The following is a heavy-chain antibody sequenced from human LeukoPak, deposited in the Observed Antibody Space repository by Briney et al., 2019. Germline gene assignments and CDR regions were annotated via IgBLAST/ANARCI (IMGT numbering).Heavy chain of an antibody. J-gene: IGHJ4*02. CDR3: ARGDCSGGSCPS. CDR2: ISYDGSNK. D-gene: IGHD2-15*01. V-gene: IGHV3-30-3*01. CDR1: GFTFSSYA. Sequence: QPGGSLRLSCAASGFTFSSYAMHWVRQAPGKGLEWVAVISYDGSNKYYADSVKGRFTISRDNSKNTLYLQMNSLRAEDTAVYYCARGDCSGGSCPSWGQGTLVTVSS.